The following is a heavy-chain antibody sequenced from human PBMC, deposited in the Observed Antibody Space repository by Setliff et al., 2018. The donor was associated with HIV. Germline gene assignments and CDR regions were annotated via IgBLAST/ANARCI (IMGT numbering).Heavy chain of an antibody. Sequence: LSLTCTVSGGSISSYYWSWIRQPPGKGLEWIGYIYYSGSTNYNPSLKSRVTISVDTSKNQFSLKLSSVTAADTAVYYCARGAAEDLYYFDYWGQGTLVTVSS. CDR1: GGSISSYY. J-gene: IGHJ4*02. D-gene: IGHD3-16*01. CDR3: ARGAAEDLYYFDY. V-gene: IGHV4-59*01. CDR2: IYYSGST.